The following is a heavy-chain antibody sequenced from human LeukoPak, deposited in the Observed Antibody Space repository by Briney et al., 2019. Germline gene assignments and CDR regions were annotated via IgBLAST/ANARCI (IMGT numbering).Heavy chain of an antibody. Sequence: PGGSLRLSCAASGFTFSSYYMTWVRQAPGKGLEWVANINQDGSEKYYVDSVKGRFAISRDNAKNSLYLQMNSLRAEDTADYYCARDLGYCSGGSCYFVFDYWGQGTLVTVSS. CDR2: INQDGSEK. V-gene: IGHV3-7*03. D-gene: IGHD2-15*01. J-gene: IGHJ4*02. CDR1: GFTFSSYY. CDR3: ARDLGYCSGGSCYFVFDY.